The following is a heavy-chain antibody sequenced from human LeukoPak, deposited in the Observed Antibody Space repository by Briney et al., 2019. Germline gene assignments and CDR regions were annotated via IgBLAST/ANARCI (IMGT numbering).Heavy chain of an antibody. D-gene: IGHD3-22*01. CDR3: AKWLRARSITMIVVVNDAFDI. Sequence: GGSLRLSCAASEFTFSNYEMNWVRQAPGKGLEWVSYISSSGSTIYYADSVKGRFTISRDNAKNSLYLQMNSLRADDTAVYYCAKWLRARSITMIVVVNDAFDIWGQGTMVTVSS. CDR2: ISSSGSTI. J-gene: IGHJ3*02. CDR1: EFTFSNYE. V-gene: IGHV3-48*03.